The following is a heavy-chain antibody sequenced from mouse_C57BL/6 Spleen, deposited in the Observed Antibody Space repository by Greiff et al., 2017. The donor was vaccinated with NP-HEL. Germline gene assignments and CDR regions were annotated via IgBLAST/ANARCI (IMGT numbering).Heavy chain of an antibody. V-gene: IGHV3-1*01. Sequence: EVKLQESGPGMVKPSQSLSLTCTVTGYSITSGYDWHWIRHFPGNKLEWMGYISYSGSTNYNPSLKSRISITHDTSKNHFFLKLNSVTTEDTATYYCARDAHYYGSSYGYFDVWGTGTTVTVSS. CDR3: ARDAHYYGSSYGYFDV. CDR2: ISYSGST. D-gene: IGHD1-1*01. CDR1: GYSITSGYD. J-gene: IGHJ1*03.